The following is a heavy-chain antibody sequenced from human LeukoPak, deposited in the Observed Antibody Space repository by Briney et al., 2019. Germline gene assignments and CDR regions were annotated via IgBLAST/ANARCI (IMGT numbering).Heavy chain of an antibody. D-gene: IGHD3-22*01. Sequence: SETLSLTCTVSGGTISSYYWSWIRQPAGKGLEWIGRIYTSGSTNYNPSLKSRVTMSVDTSKNQFSLKLSSVTAADTAVYYCAGDKDSSGFPDYWGQGTLVTVSS. CDR2: IYTSGST. J-gene: IGHJ4*02. V-gene: IGHV4-4*07. CDR3: AGDKDSSGFPDY. CDR1: GGTISSYY.